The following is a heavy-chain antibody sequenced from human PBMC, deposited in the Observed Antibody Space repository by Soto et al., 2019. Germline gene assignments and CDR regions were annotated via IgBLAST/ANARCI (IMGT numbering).Heavy chain of an antibody. CDR2: IYSSGST. Sequence: QVQLQESGPGLVKPSETLSLTCSVSGGSVNTYYWSWIRQPPGKGLEWIGYIYSSGSTNYNPSLKSRVSMSVDTSKNQLSLYLRSVTAADTAVYYCARDRGPHSYADYWGQGTLVTVSS. V-gene: IGHV4-59*02. CDR1: GGSVNTYY. J-gene: IGHJ4*02. CDR3: ARDRGPHSYADY. D-gene: IGHD3-16*01.